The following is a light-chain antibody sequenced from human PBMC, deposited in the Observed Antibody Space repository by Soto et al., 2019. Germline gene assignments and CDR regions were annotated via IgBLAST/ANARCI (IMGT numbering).Light chain of an antibody. CDR2: GAS. CDR3: QQYGNSPLT. V-gene: IGKV3-20*01. J-gene: IGKJ4*01. CDR1: QIVSSTY. Sequence: EIVLTQSPGTLSLSPGERATLSCRASQIVSSTYLAWYQQKPGQAPKLLIYGASSRAAGIPDRFSGSGSGTDFTLTISRREPEDFAVYFCQQYGNSPLTFGGGTKVEIK.